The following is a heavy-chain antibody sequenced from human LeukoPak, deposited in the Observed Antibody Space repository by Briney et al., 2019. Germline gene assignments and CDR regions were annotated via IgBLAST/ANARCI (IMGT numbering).Heavy chain of an antibody. CDR1: GFTFSSYT. Sequence: GGSLRLSCAASGFTFSSYTMNWVRQAPGKGLEWVSSISASSSYIYYADSVKGRFTISRDNAKNSLYLQVNSLRAEDTAVYYCARVTMYYDILTGYYKPNWFDPWGQGTLVTVSS. CDR3: ARVTMYYDILTGYYKPNWFDP. CDR2: ISASSSYI. V-gene: IGHV3-21*01. D-gene: IGHD3-9*01. J-gene: IGHJ5*02.